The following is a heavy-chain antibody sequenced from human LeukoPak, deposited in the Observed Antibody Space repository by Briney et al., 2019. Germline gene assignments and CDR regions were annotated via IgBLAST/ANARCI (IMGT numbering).Heavy chain of an antibody. Sequence: QPGGSLRLSCAASGFTFSSYAMSWVRQAPGKGLEWVSAIGGSGVGTYYTDSVKGRFTISRDNSKNTLYLQMNSLRAEDTAVYYCAKGGSSWYSEVFDYWGQGTLVTVSS. CDR1: GFTFSSYA. J-gene: IGHJ4*02. CDR3: AKGGSSWYSEVFDY. CDR2: IGGSGVGT. V-gene: IGHV3-23*01. D-gene: IGHD6-13*01.